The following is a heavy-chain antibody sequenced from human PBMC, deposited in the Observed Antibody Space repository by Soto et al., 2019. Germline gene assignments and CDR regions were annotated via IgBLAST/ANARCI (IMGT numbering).Heavy chain of an antibody. J-gene: IGHJ6*02. CDR2: ISGSGGST. Sequence: EVQLLESGGGLVQPGGSLRLSCAASGFTFSSYAMSWVRQAPGKGLEWVSAISGSGGSTYYADSVKGRFTISRDNSKNTLYLQMNSLRAEDTAVYYCAKDKRYFDWFYYYYGMDVWGQGTTVTVSS. D-gene: IGHD3-9*01. CDR1: GFTFSSYA. CDR3: AKDKRYFDWFYYYYGMDV. V-gene: IGHV3-23*01.